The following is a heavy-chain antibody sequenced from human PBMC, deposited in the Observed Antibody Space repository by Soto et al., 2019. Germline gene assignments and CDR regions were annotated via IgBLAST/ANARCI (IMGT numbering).Heavy chain of an antibody. Sequence: EVQLVESGGGLVQPGGSLRLSCAASGFTFSSYWMHWVRQAPGKGLVWVSRVSSDGSSTAYADSVKGRFTISRDNANNTLYLQMNGRRAEDTAVYYCARAIAVAGTGGFYWGQGTLVPVSS. CDR2: VSSDGSST. CDR3: ARAIAVAGTGGFY. J-gene: IGHJ4*02. D-gene: IGHD6-19*01. CDR1: GFTFSSYW. V-gene: IGHV3-74*01.